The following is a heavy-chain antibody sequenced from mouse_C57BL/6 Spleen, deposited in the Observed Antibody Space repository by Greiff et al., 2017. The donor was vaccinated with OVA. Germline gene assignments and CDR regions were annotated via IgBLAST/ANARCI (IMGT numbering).Heavy chain of an antibody. V-gene: IGHV1-82*01. CDR1: GYAFSSSW. CDR3: APITTEYWYFDV. CDR2: IYPGDGDT. J-gene: IGHJ1*03. Sequence: QVQLKQSGPELVKPGASVKISCKASGYAFSSSWMNWVKQRPGKGLEWIGRIYPGDGDTNYNGKFKGKATLTADKSSSTAYMQLSSLTSEDSAVYFCAPITTEYWYFDVWGTGTTVTVSS. D-gene: IGHD1-1*01.